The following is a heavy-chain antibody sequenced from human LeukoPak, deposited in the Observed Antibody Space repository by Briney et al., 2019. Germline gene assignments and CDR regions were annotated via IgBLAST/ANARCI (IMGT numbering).Heavy chain of an antibody. CDR3: ARALSGSWDWFDP. Sequence: GGSLRLSCAASGFTFSRYWIHWVRQAPGKGLEWVSRINPDGSTTTYADSVKGRFTISRDNAKNTVYLQMNSLRAEVTAVYYCARALSGSWDWFDPWGQGTLVTVPS. CDR2: INPDGSTT. CDR1: GFTFSRYW. D-gene: IGHD3-22*01. J-gene: IGHJ5*02. V-gene: IGHV3-74*01.